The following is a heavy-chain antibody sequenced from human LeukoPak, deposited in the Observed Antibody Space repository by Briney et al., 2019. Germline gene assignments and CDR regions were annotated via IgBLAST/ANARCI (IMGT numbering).Heavy chain of an antibody. CDR2: IGASGGTT. V-gene: IGHV3-23*01. Sequence: GGSLRLSGAASGFTFTCCAMSWVRQAPGRGLEWVSTIGASGGTTYYADSVKGRFTISRDNSQSTLYLQMSSLRAEDSAVYYCTRNDYPYYYDSWGQGTLVTVSS. D-gene: IGHD4-11*01. CDR3: TRNDYPYYYDS. CDR1: GFTFTCCA. J-gene: IGHJ4*02.